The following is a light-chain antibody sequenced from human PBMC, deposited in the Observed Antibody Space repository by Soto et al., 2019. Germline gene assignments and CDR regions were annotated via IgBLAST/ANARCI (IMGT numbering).Light chain of an antibody. V-gene: IGKV3-20*01. Sequence: EIVLTQSPGTLSLSPRERALVSCRASQTVRNNYLAWYQQKPGQAPRLLIYDASSRATGIPDRFSGGGSGTDFTLTISRLEPEDFAVYYCQQFSSYPLTFGGGTKVDIK. CDR2: DAS. CDR1: QTVRNNY. CDR3: QQFSSYPLT. J-gene: IGKJ4*01.